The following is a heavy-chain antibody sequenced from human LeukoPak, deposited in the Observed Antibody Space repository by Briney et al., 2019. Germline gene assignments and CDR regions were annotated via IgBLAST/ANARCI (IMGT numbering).Heavy chain of an antibody. CDR3: ATLPSGYDSWFDP. V-gene: IGHV3-48*03. D-gene: IGHD5-12*01. CDR1: GFTFSSYE. J-gene: IGHJ5*02. CDR2: ISSSGSTI. Sequence: GGPLRLSCAASGFTFSSYEMNWVRQAPGKGPEWVSYISSSGSTIYYADSVKGRFTISRDNAKNSLYLQMNSLRAEDTAVYYCATLPSGYDSWFDPWGQGTLVTVSS.